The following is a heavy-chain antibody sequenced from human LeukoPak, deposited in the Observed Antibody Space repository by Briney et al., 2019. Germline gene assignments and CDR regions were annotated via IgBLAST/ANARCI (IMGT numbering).Heavy chain of an antibody. CDR2: IKQDGSEK. Sequence: QPGGSLRLSCAASGFTFSSYWMSWVRQAPGKGLEWVANIKQDGSEKYYVDSVKGRFTISRDNAKNSLYLQMNSLRAEDTAVYYCAKDSNILRYFDWPHPDNYFDYWGQGTLVTVSS. CDR1: GFTFSSYW. V-gene: IGHV3-7*03. CDR3: AKDSNILRYFDWPHPDNYFDY. J-gene: IGHJ4*02. D-gene: IGHD3-9*01.